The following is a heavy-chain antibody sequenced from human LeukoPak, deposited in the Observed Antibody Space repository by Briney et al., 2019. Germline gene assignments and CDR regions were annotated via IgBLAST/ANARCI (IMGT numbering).Heavy chain of an antibody. CDR1: GFTFSSYS. Sequence: GSLTLSRPPSGFTFSSYSMIWVGPPPARGLAGVSSISSCSSYIYYADSVKGRFTISRDNAKNSLYLQMNRLRAEDTAVYYCARGPDSGSYFPYYYYYYMYVWGKGTTVTISS. D-gene: IGHD1-26*01. CDR2: ISSCSSYI. V-gene: IGHV3-21*01. J-gene: IGHJ6*03. CDR3: ARGPDSGSYFPYYYYYYMYV.